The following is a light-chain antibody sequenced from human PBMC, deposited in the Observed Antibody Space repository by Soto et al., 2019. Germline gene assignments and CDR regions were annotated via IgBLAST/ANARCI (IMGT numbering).Light chain of an antibody. CDR1: SSNIGSNS. J-gene: IGLJ2*01. Sequence: QSVLTQPPSASGTPGQTVTISCSGSSSNIGSNSVNWFQHLPGAVPKLLIFSNHQRPSGVPDRFSGSKSVTSASLAISGLQTEDEADYYCSAWHDSRVVVFGGGTKLTVL. V-gene: IGLV1-44*01. CDR2: SNH. CDR3: SAWHDSRVVV.